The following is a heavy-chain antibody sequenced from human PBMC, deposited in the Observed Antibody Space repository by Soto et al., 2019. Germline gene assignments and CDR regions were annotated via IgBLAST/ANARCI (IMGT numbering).Heavy chain of an antibody. V-gene: IGHV4-59*01. J-gene: IGHJ4*02. CDR2: IYYSGST. Sequence: QVQLQESGPGLVKPSETLSLTCTVSGGSISSYYWSWIRQPPGKGLEWIGYIYYSGSTNSNPSLKSRVTISVDTSKNQFSLKLSSVTAADTAVYYCARGSIVGATSPFFDYWGQGTLVTVSS. CDR3: ARGSIVGATSPFFDY. D-gene: IGHD1-26*01. CDR1: GGSISSYY.